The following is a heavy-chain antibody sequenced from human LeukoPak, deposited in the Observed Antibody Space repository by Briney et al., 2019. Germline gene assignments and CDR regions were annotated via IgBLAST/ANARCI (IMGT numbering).Heavy chain of an antibody. J-gene: IGHJ5*02. CDR1: GGSFSGYY. D-gene: IGHD3-22*01. CDR2: IKHSGST. CDR3: ARDYDSRTKEYNWFDP. V-gene: IGHV4-34*01. Sequence: SETLSLTCAVYGGSFSGYYWSWIRQPPGKGLEWIGEIKHSGSTNYNPSLKSRVTISVDTSKNQFSLKLSSVTAADTAVYYCARDYDSRTKEYNWFDPWGQGTLVTVSS.